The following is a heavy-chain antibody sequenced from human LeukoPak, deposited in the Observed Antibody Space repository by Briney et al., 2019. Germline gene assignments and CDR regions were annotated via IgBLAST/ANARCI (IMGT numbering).Heavy chain of an antibody. CDR2: ISYDGSNK. J-gene: IGHJ4*02. D-gene: IGHD6-13*01. CDR1: GFTFSSYA. CDR3: ARDGGLGYSSSWYEGSFDY. V-gene: IGHV3-30-3*01. Sequence: PGGSLRLSCAASGFTFSSYAMHWVRQAPGKGLEWVAVISYDGSNKYYADSVKGRFTISRDNSKNTLYLQMNSLRAGDTAVYYCARDGGLGYSSSWYEGSFDYWGQGTLVTVSS.